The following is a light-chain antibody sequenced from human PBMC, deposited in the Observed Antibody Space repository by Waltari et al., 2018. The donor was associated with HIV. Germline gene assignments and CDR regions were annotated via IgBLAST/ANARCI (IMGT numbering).Light chain of an antibody. V-gene: IGLV3-21*02. CDR2: DDS. J-gene: IGLJ2*01. CDR1: SIGTNS. CDR3: QVWYSLTDPVV. Sequence: SYVLTQPPSVSVAPGPTARIACGGNSIGTNSVHWYQQKPGQAPVLVVSDDSDRPSGIPERFSGSKSGNAATLTISRVEVGDEADYYCQVWYSLTDPVVFGGGTKLTVL.